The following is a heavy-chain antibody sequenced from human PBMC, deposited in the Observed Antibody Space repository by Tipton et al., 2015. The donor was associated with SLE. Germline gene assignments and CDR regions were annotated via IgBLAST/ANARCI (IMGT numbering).Heavy chain of an antibody. CDR1: GGSISSYY. CDR3: ARRLTRCSGYDYFDY. J-gene: IGHJ4*02. Sequence: GLVKPSETLSLTCTVSGGSISSYYWRWIRQPPGKGLEWIGYIYYSGSTNYNPSLKSRVTISVDTAKNQFSLKLSSVAAADTAVYYCARRLTRCSGYDYFDYWGQGTLVTVSS. D-gene: IGHD5-12*01. V-gene: IGHV4-59*08. CDR2: IYYSGST.